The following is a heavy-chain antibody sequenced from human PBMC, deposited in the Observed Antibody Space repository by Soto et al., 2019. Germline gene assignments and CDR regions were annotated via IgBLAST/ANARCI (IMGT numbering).Heavy chain of an antibody. CDR1: GYTFTGYY. V-gene: IGHV1-2*04. J-gene: IGHJ4*02. CDR2: INPNSGGT. Sequence: ASVKVSCKASGYTFTGYYMHWVRQAPGQGLEWMGWINPNSGGTNYAQKFQGWVTMTRDTSISTAYMELSRLRSDDTAVYYCPTSYCSSTSCSTFDYWGQGTLVTVSS. CDR3: PTSYCSSTSCSTFDY. D-gene: IGHD2-2*01.